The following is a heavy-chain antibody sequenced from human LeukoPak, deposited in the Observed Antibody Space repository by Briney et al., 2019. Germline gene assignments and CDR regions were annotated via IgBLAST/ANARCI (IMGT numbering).Heavy chain of an antibody. CDR1: GFTFSSYG. V-gene: IGHV3-30*02. CDR2: IRYDGSNK. J-gene: IGHJ4*02. D-gene: IGHD1-26*01. Sequence: GGSLRLSCAAAGFTFSSYGMHWVRQAPCKGLEWVAFIRYDGSNKYYADSVKGRFTISRDNAQNSLYLQMNSLRAEDTAIYYCVRDRGTYRPIDYWGQGTLVTVSS. CDR3: VRDRGTYRPIDY.